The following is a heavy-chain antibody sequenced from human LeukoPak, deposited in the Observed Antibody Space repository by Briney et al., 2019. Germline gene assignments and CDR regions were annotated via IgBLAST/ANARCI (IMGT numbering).Heavy chain of an antibody. V-gene: IGHV3-23*01. D-gene: IGHD3-16*01. J-gene: IGHJ4*02. CDR2: ISSGGDRT. CDR3: TREAIATGYAYD. CDR1: GFSFSSYA. Sequence: QTGGSLRLSCAATGFSFSSYALSWVRQAPGKGLEWVSAISSGGDRTYYADSVTGRFTISRDNSKNMLFLQMSSLRAEDAAMYYCTREAIATGYAYDWGQGTLVIFFS.